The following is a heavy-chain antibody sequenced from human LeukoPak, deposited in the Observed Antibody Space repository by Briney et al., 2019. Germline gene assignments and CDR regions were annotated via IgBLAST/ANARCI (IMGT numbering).Heavy chain of an antibody. D-gene: IGHD3-22*01. CDR2: IYHSGST. CDR3: ARVGPTYYYDSSGYTNWFDP. V-gene: IGHV4-30-2*01. J-gene: IGHJ5*02. Sequence: SQTLSLTCAVSGGSISSGGYSWSWIRQPPGKGLEWLGYIYHSGSTYYNPSLKSRVTISVDRSKNQFSLKLSSVTAADTAVYYCARVGPTYYYDSSGYTNWFDPWGQGTLVTVSS. CDR1: GGSISSGGYS.